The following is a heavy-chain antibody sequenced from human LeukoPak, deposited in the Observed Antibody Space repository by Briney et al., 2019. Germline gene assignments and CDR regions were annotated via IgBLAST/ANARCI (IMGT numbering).Heavy chain of an antibody. D-gene: IGHD3-22*01. CDR3: ARGAYYYDSSGYYYYFDY. Sequence: ASVKVSCKASGYTFTGYYMHWVRQAPGQGLEWMGWINPNSGGTNYAQKFQGWVTMTRDTSISTAYMEPSRLRSDDTAVYYCARGAYYYDSSGYYYYFDYWGQGTLVTVSS. V-gene: IGHV1-2*04. J-gene: IGHJ4*02. CDR1: GYTFTGYY. CDR2: INPNSGGT.